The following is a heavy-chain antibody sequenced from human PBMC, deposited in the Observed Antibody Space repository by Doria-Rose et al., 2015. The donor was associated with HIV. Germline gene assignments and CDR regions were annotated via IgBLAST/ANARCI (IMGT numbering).Heavy chain of an antibody. V-gene: IGHV1-69*12. CDR1: GGAFSSYA. J-gene: IGHJ6*02. CDR2: LIPMFDTA. D-gene: IGHD3-10*01. CDR3: ARERSDGMDV. Sequence: QLVQSAAEVKKPGSSVKVSCKASGGAFSSYAITWVRQAPGQGLEWMGGLIPMFDTANCAQIFQGRVTITADGSTSTAYMELSSLRSEDTAVYYCARERSDGMDVWGQGTTVTVSS.